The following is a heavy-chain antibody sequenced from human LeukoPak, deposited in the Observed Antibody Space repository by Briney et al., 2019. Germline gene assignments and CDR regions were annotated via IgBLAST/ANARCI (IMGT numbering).Heavy chain of an antibody. Sequence: GESLKISCKGSGFTFTNYWIGWVRQMPGKGLEWMGITYPGASDTRYSPSFQGQVTISVDKSIATAYLQWRSLKASDTAMYYCARQHCSGGSCSCDSWGQGTLVTVSS. D-gene: IGHD2-15*01. V-gene: IGHV5-51*01. CDR2: TYPGASDT. J-gene: IGHJ4*02. CDR3: ARQHCSGGSCSCDS. CDR1: GFTFTNYW.